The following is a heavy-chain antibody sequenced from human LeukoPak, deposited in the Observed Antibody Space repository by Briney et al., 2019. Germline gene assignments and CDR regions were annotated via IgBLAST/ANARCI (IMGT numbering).Heavy chain of an antibody. CDR3: ARESKYSGYPFDY. CDR1: GFTFSSYW. J-gene: IGHJ4*02. Sequence: SGGSLRLSCAASGFTFSSYWMHWVRQAPGKGLVWVSRVNSDGSGTTYADSVKGRFTISRDNAKNTLYPQMNSLRAEDTAVYYCARESKYSGYPFDYWGQGTLVTVSS. V-gene: IGHV3-74*01. D-gene: IGHD5-12*01. CDR2: VNSDGSGT.